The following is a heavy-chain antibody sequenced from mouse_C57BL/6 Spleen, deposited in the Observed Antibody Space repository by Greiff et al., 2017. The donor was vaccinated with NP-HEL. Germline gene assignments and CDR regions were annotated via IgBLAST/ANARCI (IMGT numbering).Heavy chain of an antibody. V-gene: IGHV5-4*03. J-gene: IGHJ2*01. CDR3: ARGVLRTLFDY. D-gene: IGHD1-1*01. CDR1: GFTFSSYA. CDR2: ISDGGSYT. Sequence: EVMLVESGGGLVKPGGSLKLSCAASGFTFSSYAMSWVRQTPEKRLEWVATISDGGSYTYYPDNVKGRFTISRDNATNNLYLQMSHLKSEDTAMYYCARGVLRTLFDYWGQGTTLTVSS.